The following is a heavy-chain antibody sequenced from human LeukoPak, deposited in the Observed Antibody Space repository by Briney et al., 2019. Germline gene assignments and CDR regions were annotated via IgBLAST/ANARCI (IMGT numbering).Heavy chain of an antibody. CDR1: GFTFSDHY. V-gene: IGHV3-72*01. Sequence: PGGSLRLSCAASGFTFSDHYMDWVRQAPGKGLEWVGRTRNKANSYTTEYAASVKGRFTLSRDDSKNSLYLQMNSLKTEDTAMYYCAKSGYDAFDIWGQGTMVAVSS. CDR3: AKSGYDAFDI. D-gene: IGHD3-3*01. J-gene: IGHJ3*02. CDR2: TRNKANSYTT.